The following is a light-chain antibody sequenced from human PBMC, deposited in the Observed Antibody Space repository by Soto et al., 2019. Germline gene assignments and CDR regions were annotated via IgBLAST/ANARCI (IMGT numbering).Light chain of an antibody. Sequence: QSALTQPPSLSGTPGQRVTISCSGSSSNIAGNTVHWYQHLPGTAPKLLIYINDQRPSGVPGRFSASTSGTSASLAISGLQSDDEANYYCATWDDDLNAPVFGGGTQLTVL. J-gene: IGLJ7*01. CDR2: IND. CDR1: SSNIAGNT. CDR3: ATWDDDLNAPV. V-gene: IGLV1-44*01.